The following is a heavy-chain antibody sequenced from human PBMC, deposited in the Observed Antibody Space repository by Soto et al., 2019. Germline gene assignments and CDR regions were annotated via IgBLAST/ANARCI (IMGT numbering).Heavy chain of an antibody. CDR1: GGTFNTYA. CDR2: IIPMFDTP. V-gene: IGHV1-69*01. Sequence: QVQLVQSETEVKKPGSAVKVSCKASGGTFNTYAMNWVRQAPGQGLEWMGGIIPMFDTPRYAQKFQGRVTNTVDESTTTAYMELSRLGSDETAVYYCTRSIGSGGVIGGFDYWGQGTLVTVSS. J-gene: IGHJ4*02. D-gene: IGHD3-16*02. CDR3: TRSIGSGGVIGGFDY.